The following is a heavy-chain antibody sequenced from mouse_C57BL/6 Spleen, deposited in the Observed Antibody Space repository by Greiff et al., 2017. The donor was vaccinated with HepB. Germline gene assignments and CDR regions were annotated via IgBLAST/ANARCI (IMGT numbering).Heavy chain of an antibody. CDR1: GYTFTSYW. Sequence: VQLQESGAELVKPGASVKLSCKASGYTFTSYWMHWVKQRPGQGLEWIGMIHPNSGSTNYNEKFKSKATLTVDKSSSTVYMQIRSLTYEDSAVYYCARGEYYFDYWGQGTTLTVSS. J-gene: IGHJ2*01. CDR3: ARGEYYFDY. CDR2: IHPNSGST. V-gene: IGHV1-64*01.